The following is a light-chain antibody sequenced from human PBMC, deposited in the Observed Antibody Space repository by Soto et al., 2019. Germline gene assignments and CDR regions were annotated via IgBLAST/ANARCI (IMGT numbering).Light chain of an antibody. Sequence: EIVLTQSPGTLSLSPGERATLSCRASQSVSSSYLAWYQQKPGQAPRILIYGASSRATGIPDRFSGSGSGTDLTLTICRLEPEDFAVYYCQQYGSSPLITFGQGKRLEIK. CDR2: GAS. CDR3: QQYGSSPLIT. V-gene: IGKV3-20*01. J-gene: IGKJ5*01. CDR1: QSVSSSY.